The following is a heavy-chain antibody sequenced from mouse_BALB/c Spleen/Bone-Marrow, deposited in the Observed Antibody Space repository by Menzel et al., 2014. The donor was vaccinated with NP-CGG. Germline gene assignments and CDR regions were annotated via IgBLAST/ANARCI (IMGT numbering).Heavy chain of an antibody. CDR3: AVYDYEGCAY. J-gene: IGHJ3*01. CDR2: IDPANGNT. Sequence: EVQLQESGAELVKPGASVKLSCTASGFNIKDTYMHWVKQRPEQGLEWIGRIDPANGNTKYDPKFQGKATITADTSSNTAYLQLSSLTSEDTAVYYCAVYDYEGCAYWGQGTLVTVSA. V-gene: IGHV14-3*02. D-gene: IGHD2-4*01. CDR1: GFNIKDTY.